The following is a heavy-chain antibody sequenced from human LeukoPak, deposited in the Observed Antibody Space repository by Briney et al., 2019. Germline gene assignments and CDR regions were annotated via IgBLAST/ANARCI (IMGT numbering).Heavy chain of an antibody. CDR1: GGSISSYY. CDR3: ARTVTTVVYDAFDI. J-gene: IGHJ3*02. Sequence: SETLSLTCTVSGGSISSYYWSWIQQPPGKGLEWIGYIYYSGSTNYNPSLKSRVTISVDTSKNQFSLKLSSVTAADTAVYYCARTVTTVVYDAFDIWGQGTMVTVSS. V-gene: IGHV4-59*01. CDR2: IYYSGST. D-gene: IGHD4-23*01.